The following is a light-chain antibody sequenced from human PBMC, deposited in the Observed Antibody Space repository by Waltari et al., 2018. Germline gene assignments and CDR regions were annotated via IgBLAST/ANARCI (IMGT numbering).Light chain of an antibody. J-gene: IGKJ2*02. CDR1: RDITDS. CDR3: QHYYSTPRT. V-gene: IGKV1-NL1*01. CDR2: DAS. Sequence: DIQMTQSPSSLSASVGDRVTITCRASRDITDSLAWYQQKPGRAPKVLLFDASSLQSGVPFRFIGSGSGTDFTLTISSLQPEDFATYYCQHYYSTPRTFGRGTTVEIK.